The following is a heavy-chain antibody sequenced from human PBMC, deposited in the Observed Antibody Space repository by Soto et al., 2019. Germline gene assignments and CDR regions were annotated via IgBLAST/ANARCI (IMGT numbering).Heavy chain of an antibody. D-gene: IGHD5-12*01. CDR2: INPNSDGT. Sequence: ASVKVSCKASGYTFTGYYMHWVRQAPGQGLEWMGWINPNSDGTNYAQKFKGWVTMTRDTSISTAYMELSRLRSDDTSFYYCARGSGATIAYVSTYYYGMDVWGQGTTVTVSS. CDR3: ARGSGATIAYVSTYYYGMDV. CDR1: GYTFTGYY. J-gene: IGHJ6*02. V-gene: IGHV1-2*04.